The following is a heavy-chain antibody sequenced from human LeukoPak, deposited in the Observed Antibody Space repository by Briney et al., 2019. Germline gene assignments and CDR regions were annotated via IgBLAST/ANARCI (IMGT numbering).Heavy chain of an antibody. CDR2: IYYSGST. CDR1: GGSISSYY. J-gene: IGHJ5*02. D-gene: IGHD2-2*01. Sequence: PSETLSLTCTVSGGSISSYYWSWIRQPPGKGLEWIGYIYYSGSTNYNPSLKSRVTISVDRSKNQFSLKLSSVTAADTAVYYCARVVVVPAAIIRWFDPWGQGTLVTVSS. CDR3: ARVVVVPAAIIRWFDP. V-gene: IGHV4-59*12.